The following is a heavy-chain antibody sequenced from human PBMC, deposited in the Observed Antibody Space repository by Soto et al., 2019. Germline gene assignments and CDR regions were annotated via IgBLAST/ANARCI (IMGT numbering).Heavy chain of an antibody. CDR1: GYDFTKYG. Sequence: QGQLVQSGGEVREPGASVKVSCEASGYDFTKYGITWVRQAPGQGLEWMGWITVYNGNTNYAERLQGRVTMTTDTSTNPAYMDLWSLRSDDTAVYYCSRGDSYGSCWFCDLWGRGTLVTVSS. CDR3: SRGDSYGSCWFCDL. CDR2: ITVYNGNT. J-gene: IGHJ2*01. V-gene: IGHV1-18*04. D-gene: IGHD5-18*01.